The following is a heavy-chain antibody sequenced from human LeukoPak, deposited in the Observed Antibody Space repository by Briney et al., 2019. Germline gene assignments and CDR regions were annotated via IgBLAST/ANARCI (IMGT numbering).Heavy chain of an antibody. CDR1: GYSISSGYY. J-gene: IGHJ4*02. Sequence: SETLSLTCTVSGYSISSGYYWGWIRQPPGKGLEWIGSIYHSGSTYYNPSLKSRVTISVDTSKNQFSLELSSVTAADTAVYYCARDSGRFGGVRNLVDYWGQGTLVTVSS. CDR2: IYHSGST. V-gene: IGHV4-38-2*02. D-gene: IGHD3-16*01. CDR3: ARDSGRFGGVRNLVDY.